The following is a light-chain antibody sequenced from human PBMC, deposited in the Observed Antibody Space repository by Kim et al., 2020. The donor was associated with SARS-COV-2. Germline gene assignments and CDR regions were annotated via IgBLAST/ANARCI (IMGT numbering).Light chain of an antibody. CDR1: KLGDKY. CDR3: QAWDSSTADVV. V-gene: IGLV3-1*01. Sequence: SYELTQPPSVSVSPGQTASITCSGDKLGDKYACWYQQKPGQSPVLVIYQDSKRPSGIPERFSGSNSGNTATLTISRTQAMDEADYYCQAWDSSTADVVFGGGTKVTVL. J-gene: IGLJ2*01. CDR2: QDS.